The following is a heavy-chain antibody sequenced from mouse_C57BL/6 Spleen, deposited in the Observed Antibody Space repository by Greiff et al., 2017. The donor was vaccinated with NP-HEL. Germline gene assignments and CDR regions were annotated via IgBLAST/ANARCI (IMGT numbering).Heavy chain of an antibody. CDR2: IYWDDDK. J-gene: IGHJ2*01. D-gene: IGHD3-1*01. V-gene: IGHV8-12*01. Sequence: QVTLKESGPGILQSSQTLSLTCSFSGFSLSTSGMGVSWIRQPSGKGLEWLAHIYWDDDKRYNPSLKSRLTISKDTSRNQVFLKITSVDTADTATYYCARREGYVYFDYWGQGTTLTVSS. CDR3: ARREGYVYFDY. CDR1: GFSLSTSGMG.